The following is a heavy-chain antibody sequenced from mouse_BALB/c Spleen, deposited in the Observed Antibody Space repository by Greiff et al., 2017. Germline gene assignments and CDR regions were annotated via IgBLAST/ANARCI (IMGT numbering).Heavy chain of an antibody. D-gene: IGHD3-3*01. V-gene: IGHV5-12-1*01. CDR3: ARLGGPEIYYAMDY. Sequence: EVMLVESGGGLVKPGGSLKLSCAASGFAFSSYDMSWVRQTPEKRLEWVAYISSGGGSTYYPDTVKGRFTISRDNAKNTLYLQMSSLKSEDTAMYYCARLGGPEIYYAMDYWGQGTSVTVSS. CDR1: GFAFSSYD. J-gene: IGHJ4*01. CDR2: ISSGGGST.